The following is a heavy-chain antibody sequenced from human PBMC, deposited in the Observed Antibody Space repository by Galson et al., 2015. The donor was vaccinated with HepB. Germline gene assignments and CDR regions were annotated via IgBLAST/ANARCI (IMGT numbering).Heavy chain of an antibody. D-gene: IGHD6-13*01. CDR3: ARFGSNWSVVY. Sequence: SLRLSCAASGFTFSNYWMTWVRQAPGKGLEWVAHIKEDGGEKFYVDSVKGRFTISRDNAKNSLYLQMNSLRADDTAVYYCARFGSNWSVVYWGQGTLVTVSS. J-gene: IGHJ4*02. CDR2: IKEDGGEK. CDR1: GFTFSNYW. V-gene: IGHV3-7*03.